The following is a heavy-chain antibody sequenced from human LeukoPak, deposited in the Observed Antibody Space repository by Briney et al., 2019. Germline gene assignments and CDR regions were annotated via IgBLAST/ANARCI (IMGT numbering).Heavy chain of an antibody. J-gene: IGHJ4*02. CDR1: GFTFSNYW. CDR3: VRLLDLDY. Sequence: PGGSLRLSCAASGFTFSNYWMHWVRQAPGKGLVWVSRINGDGSTTHYADSVKGRFTISRDNAKNTLYLQVNSLRAEDTAVYYCVRLLDLDYWGQGTLVTVSS. CDR2: INGDGSTT. D-gene: IGHD3-3*01. V-gene: IGHV3-74*01.